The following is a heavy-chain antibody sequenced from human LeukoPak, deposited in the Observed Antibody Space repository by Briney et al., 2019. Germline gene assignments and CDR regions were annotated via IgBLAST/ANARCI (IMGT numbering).Heavy chain of an antibody. CDR3: ARGYSVRGDY. CDR1: GFTFNNYA. J-gene: IGHJ4*02. V-gene: IGHV3-74*01. CDR2: IHSDGTST. D-gene: IGHD2-21*01. Sequence: GGSLRLSCAGSGFTFNNYAMSWVRQVPGKGLVWVSRIHSDGTSTNYADSVKGRFTISRDNAKNTLYLQMNSLRVEDTAVYYCARGYSVRGDYWGQGTLVTVSS.